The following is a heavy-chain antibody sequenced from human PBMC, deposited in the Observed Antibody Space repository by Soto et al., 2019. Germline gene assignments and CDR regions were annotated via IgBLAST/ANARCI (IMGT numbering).Heavy chain of an antibody. CDR2: ISSSGTTT. J-gene: IGHJ4*02. V-gene: IGHV3-11*01. CDR1: GFTFSDFY. Sequence: QVQLVESGGGLVKPGGSLRLSCAASGFTFSDFYMSWICQAPGKGLEWISYISSSGTTTYYTDSVKGRFTISRDNAKNSLYLQMNTLRDEDTAVYYCARIWGGGGYALIYWGQGTLVTVSS. D-gene: IGHD2-8*01. CDR3: ARIWGGGGYALIY.